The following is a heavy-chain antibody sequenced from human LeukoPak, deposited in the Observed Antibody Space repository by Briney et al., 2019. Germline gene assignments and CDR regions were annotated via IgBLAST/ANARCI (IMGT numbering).Heavy chain of an antibody. J-gene: IGHJ4*02. Sequence: GASVKVSCKASGYTFTGYYMHWVRQAPGQGLEWMGWINPNSGGTNYAQKFQGRVTMTRDTSISTAYMELSRLRSDDTAVYYCARVLWELPPRPTLDYWGQGTLVTVSS. CDR3: ARVLWELPPRPTLDY. V-gene: IGHV1-2*02. CDR2: INPNSGGT. CDR1: GYTFTGYY. D-gene: IGHD1-26*01.